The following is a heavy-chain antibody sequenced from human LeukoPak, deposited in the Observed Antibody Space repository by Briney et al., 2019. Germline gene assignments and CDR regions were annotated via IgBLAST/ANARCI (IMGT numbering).Heavy chain of an antibody. V-gene: IGHV3-74*01. CDR3: AKDRGAVGGSGRKNGVKDEYFQY. J-gene: IGHJ1*01. CDR1: GFTFSSYQ. Sequence: GGSLRLSCAASGFTFSSYQMLWLRHAPGKGLAWVARIKRDGSVISYAHSVRGRFTISRDNAKNTLYLQMNALRAEDTAVYYCAKDRGAVGGSGRKNGVKDEYFQYWGQGTLVTVSS. CDR2: IKRDGSVI. D-gene: IGHD3-10*01.